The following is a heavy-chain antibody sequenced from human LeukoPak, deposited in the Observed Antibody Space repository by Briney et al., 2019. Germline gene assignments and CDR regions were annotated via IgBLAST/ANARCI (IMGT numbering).Heavy chain of an antibody. J-gene: IGHJ6*02. CDR1: GFTFSSYW. D-gene: IGHD5-12*01. CDR2: IYSGGST. Sequence: GGSLRLSCAASGFTFSSYWMHWVRQAPGKGLEWVSVIYSGGSTYYADSVKGRFTISRDNSKNTLYLQMNSLRAEDTAVYYCARVVAQAKHYYYYGMDVWGQGTTVTVSS. CDR3: ARVVAQAKHYYYYGMDV. V-gene: IGHV3-66*01.